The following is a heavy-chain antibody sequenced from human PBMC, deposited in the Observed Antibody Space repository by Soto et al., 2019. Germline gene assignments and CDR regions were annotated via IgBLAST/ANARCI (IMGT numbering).Heavy chain of an antibody. CDR1: GDSVSSNSAA. Sequence: PSQTLSLTCAISGDSVSSNSAAWNWIRQSPSRGLEWLGRTYYRSKWYNDYAVSVKGRITINPDTSKDQFSLQLNSVTPEDTAVYYCARDRRSSGWYPFDYWGQGTLVTVSS. J-gene: IGHJ4*02. V-gene: IGHV6-1*01. CDR2: TYYRSKWYN. D-gene: IGHD6-19*01. CDR3: ARDRRSSGWYPFDY.